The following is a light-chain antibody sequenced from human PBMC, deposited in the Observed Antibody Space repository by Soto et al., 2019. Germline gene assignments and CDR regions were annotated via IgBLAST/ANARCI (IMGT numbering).Light chain of an antibody. J-gene: IGLJ2*01. CDR2: VNSDGSH. CDR3: QTWGAGIVV. V-gene: IGLV4-69*01. CDR1: SGHSSYA. Sequence: QLVLTQSPSASASLGASVKLTCTLSSGHSSYAIAWHQQQPEKGPRYLMKVNSDGSHSKGDGIPDRFSGSSSGAERYLTISSLRSEDEADYYCQTWGAGIVVFGGGTKLTVL.